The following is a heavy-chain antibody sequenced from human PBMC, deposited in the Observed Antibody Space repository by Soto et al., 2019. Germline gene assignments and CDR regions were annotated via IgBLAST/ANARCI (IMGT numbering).Heavy chain of an antibody. V-gene: IGHV4-30-2*01. CDR2: IYHSGST. CDR3: ARAGGLGAVGVDY. Sequence: SETLSLTCAVPGGSISSCGYSWSWIRQPPGKGLEWIGYIYHSGSTYYNPSLKSRVTISVDRSKNQFSLKLSSVTAADTAVYYCARAGGLGAVGVDYWGQGTLVTVSS. D-gene: IGHD6-19*01. J-gene: IGHJ4*02. CDR1: GGSISSCGYS.